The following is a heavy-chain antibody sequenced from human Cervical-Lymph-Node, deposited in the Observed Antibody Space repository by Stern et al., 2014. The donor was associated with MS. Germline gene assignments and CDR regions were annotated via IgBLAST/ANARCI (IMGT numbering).Heavy chain of an antibody. J-gene: IGHJ4*02. D-gene: IGHD1-1*01. CDR1: EFSLTTTGAA. Sequence: SGPTLVKPTQTLTLTCTFSEFSLTTTGAAVGWLRQSPGKALEWLALIFWDDDKRYTPSLMNRLTITKGTSRNHVVLRMTNMDPVDSATYYCAHRRSGTMGHFDHWGQGAPVTVSS. V-gene: IGHV2-5*02. CDR3: AHRRSGTMGHFDH. CDR2: IFWDDDK.